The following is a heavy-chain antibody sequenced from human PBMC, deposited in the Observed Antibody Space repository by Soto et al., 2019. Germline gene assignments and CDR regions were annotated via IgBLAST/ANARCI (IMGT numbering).Heavy chain of an antibody. CDR1: GYTFTSYY. V-gene: IGHV1-46*01. J-gene: IGHJ4*02. CDR2: INPSGGST. CDR3: ASLAVAGPSNGY. Sequence: ASVKVSCKAPGYTFTSYYMHCVRQAPGQGLEWMGIINPSGGSTSYAQKFQGRVTMTRDTSTSTVYMELSSLRPEDTAVYYCASLAVAGPSNGYWXQGTLVTVSS. D-gene: IGHD6-19*01.